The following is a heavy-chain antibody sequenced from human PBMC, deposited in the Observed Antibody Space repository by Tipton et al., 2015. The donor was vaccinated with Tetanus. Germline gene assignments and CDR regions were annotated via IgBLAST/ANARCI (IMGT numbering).Heavy chain of an antibody. CDR1: GGSISSSSYY. D-gene: IGHD1-26*01. CDR2: INYSGST. V-gene: IGHV4-39*01. Sequence: TLSLTCTVSGGSISSSSYYWGWIRQPPGKGLEWIGTINYSGSTYYNPSLKSRVTISVDTSKNQFSLKLSSVSAADTAVYYCARRAGGGYYPLFDDWGQGTLVTVSS. CDR3: ARRAGGGYYPLFDD. J-gene: IGHJ4*02.